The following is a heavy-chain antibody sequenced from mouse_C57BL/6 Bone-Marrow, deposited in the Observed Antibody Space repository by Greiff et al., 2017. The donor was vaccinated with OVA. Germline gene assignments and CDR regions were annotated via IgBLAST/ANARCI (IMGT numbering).Heavy chain of an antibody. J-gene: IGHJ1*03. CDR1: GYTFTSYW. Sequence: EVQLQQSGTVLARPGASVKMSCKTSGYTFTSYWMHWVKQRPGQGLEWIGAIYTGNCDTSYNQQFKGKAKLTAVTSASTAYMERSSLTNDDSAVYYCTIPRYWYFDVWGTGTTVTVSS. V-gene: IGHV1-5*01. CDR3: TIPRYWYFDV. CDR2: IYTGNCDT.